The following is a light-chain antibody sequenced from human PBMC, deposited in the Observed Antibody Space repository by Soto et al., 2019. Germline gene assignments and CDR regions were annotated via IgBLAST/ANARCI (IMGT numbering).Light chain of an antibody. V-gene: IGKV1-5*01. CDR1: QSISSW. CDR2: DAS. CDR3: QQYKSYPLT. Sequence: DIQMTQSPSTLSASVGDRVTITCRASQSISSWLAWYQQKPGKAPKLLIYDASSLESGVPSRFSGSGAGTEFTLTISNVQPDDFATYYRQQYKSYPLTFGGGTKV. J-gene: IGKJ4*01.